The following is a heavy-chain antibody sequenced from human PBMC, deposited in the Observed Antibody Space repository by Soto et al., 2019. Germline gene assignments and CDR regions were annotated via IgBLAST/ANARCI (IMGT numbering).Heavy chain of an antibody. CDR3: AGTTYYYDSSGYDRGAYYYYGMDV. Sequence: GESLKISCKGSGYSFTSYWIGWVRQMPGKGLEWMGIIYPGDSDTRYSPSFQGQVTISADKSISTAYLQWSSLKASDTAMYYCAGTTYYYDSSGYDRGAYYYYGMDVWGQGTTVTVSS. D-gene: IGHD3-22*01. J-gene: IGHJ6*02. CDR1: GYSFTSYW. V-gene: IGHV5-51*01. CDR2: IYPGDSDT.